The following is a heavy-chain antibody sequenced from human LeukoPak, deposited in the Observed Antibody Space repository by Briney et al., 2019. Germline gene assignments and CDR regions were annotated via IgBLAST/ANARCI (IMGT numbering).Heavy chain of an antibody. Sequence: GGSLRLSCAASGFTFSSYSMNWVRQAPGKGLEWVSSISSSSSYIYYADSVKGRFTISRDNAKNSLYLQVNSLRAEDTAVYYCARGGSIAARRDDYWGQGTLVTVSS. D-gene: IGHD6-6*01. CDR2: ISSSSSYI. V-gene: IGHV3-21*01. CDR1: GFTFSSYS. J-gene: IGHJ4*02. CDR3: ARGGSIAARRDDY.